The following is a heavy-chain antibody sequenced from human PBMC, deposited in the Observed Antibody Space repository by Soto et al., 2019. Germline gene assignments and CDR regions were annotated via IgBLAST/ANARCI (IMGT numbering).Heavy chain of an antibody. CDR1: GYTFTSYA. V-gene: IGHV1-3*01. CDR2: INADNGNT. CDR3: ARDLPLVDY. Sequence: QVQLVQSGAEVKKPGASVKVSCKASGYTFTSYAMHWVRQAPGQRLEWMGWINADNGNTKYSQKFEGRVTLTRNTSASTAYMELSSLRSEDTAVYYGARDLPLVDYWGHGTLVTVSS. J-gene: IGHJ4*01.